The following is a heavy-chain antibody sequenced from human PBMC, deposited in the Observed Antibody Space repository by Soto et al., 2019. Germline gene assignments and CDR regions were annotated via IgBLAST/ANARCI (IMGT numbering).Heavy chain of an antibody. CDR1: GFTFSSSA. V-gene: IGHV3-23*01. D-gene: IGHD2-15*01. Sequence: PGGSLRLSCAASGFTFSSSAMTWVRQSPGKGLEWVSAISGNAVSTFYADSVKGRFTISRDNSKNTLYLHMSSLRAEDTAIYYCARDWPLYCSGGSCALYYMDVWGKGTTVTVSS. J-gene: IGHJ6*03. CDR2: ISGNAVST. CDR3: ARDWPLYCSGGSCALYYMDV.